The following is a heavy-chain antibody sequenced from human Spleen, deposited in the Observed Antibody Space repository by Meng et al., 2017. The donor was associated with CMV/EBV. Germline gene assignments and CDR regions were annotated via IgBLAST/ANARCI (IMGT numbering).Heavy chain of an antibody. V-gene: IGHV3-15*01. CDR1: GFTFSNAW. Sequence: GGSLRLSCAASGFTFSNAWMSWVRQAPGKGLEWVGHIKSKTDGGTTDYGAPVKGRFTISRDDSKKMLYLQMNSLRPEDTAVYYCVGRTIFGVVIPGAFDNWGQGTMVTV. J-gene: IGHJ3*02. CDR2: IKSKTDGGTT. D-gene: IGHD3-3*01. CDR3: VGRTIFGVVIPGAFDN.